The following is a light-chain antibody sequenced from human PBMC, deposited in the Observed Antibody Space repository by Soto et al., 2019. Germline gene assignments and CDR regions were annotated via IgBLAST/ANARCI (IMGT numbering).Light chain of an antibody. V-gene: IGLV1-40*01. J-gene: IGLJ7*01. CDR2: GNI. Sequence: QPVLTQPPSVSGAPGQRVTISCTGSSSNIGAGYDVHWYQQLPGTAPKLLIYGNINRPSGVPDRFSGSKSGTSASLAITGLQAEDEADYYCQSYDSSLSSAVFGGGTQLTVL. CDR3: QSYDSSLSSAV. CDR1: SSNIGAGYD.